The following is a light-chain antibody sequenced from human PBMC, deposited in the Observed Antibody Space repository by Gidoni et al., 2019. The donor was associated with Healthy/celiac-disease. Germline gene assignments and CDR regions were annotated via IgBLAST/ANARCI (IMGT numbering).Light chain of an antibody. V-gene: IGKV3-20*01. J-gene: IGKJ1*01. CDR1: QSVSSIY. CDR2: GAS. CDR3: QQYGSSPGWT. Sequence: EIVLTQSPGTLSLSPGERATLSCRASQSVSSIYLAWYQQKPGQAPRLLIYGASSRATGIPDRFSGSGSGTDFTLTISRLEPEDFAVYYCQQYGSSPGWTLGQGTKVEIK.